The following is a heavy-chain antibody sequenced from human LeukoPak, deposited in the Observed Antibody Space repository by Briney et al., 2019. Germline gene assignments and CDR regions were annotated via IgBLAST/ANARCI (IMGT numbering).Heavy chain of an antibody. CDR1: AFTFSTYS. D-gene: IGHD2-2*01. CDR2: ISSSSSTI. Sequence: PGGSLRLSCAASAFTFSTYSMNWVRQAPGKGLEWVSYISSSSSTIYYADSVKGRFTISRDNAKNSLYLQMNSLRAEDTAVYCCARHLLLGYCSSTSCHATGYWGQGTLVTVSS. CDR3: ARHLLLGYCSSTSCHATGY. V-gene: IGHV3-48*01. J-gene: IGHJ4*02.